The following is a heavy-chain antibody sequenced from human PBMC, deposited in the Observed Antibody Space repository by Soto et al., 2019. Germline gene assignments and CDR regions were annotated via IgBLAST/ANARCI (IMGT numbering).Heavy chain of an antibody. CDR1: GVSLTSHY. CDR2: IYYSGST. D-gene: IGHD3-22*01. CDR3: ARLRDRSGTASIYNGMDV. J-gene: IGHJ6*01. V-gene: IGHV4-59*11. Sequence: QVHLQESGPELVKPSETLSLTCRVSGVSLTSHYWTWIRQSPGKGLEWIGYIYYSGSTNYSPSLKSRLTMLIDTPSKPFSLNLSSVTAADTAIYYCARLRDRSGTASIYNGMDVWGPGTMVTASS.